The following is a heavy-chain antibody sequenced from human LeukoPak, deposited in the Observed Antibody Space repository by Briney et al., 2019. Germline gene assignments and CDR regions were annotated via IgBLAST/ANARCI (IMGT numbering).Heavy chain of an antibody. CDR3: ARGSYYYMDV. Sequence: SETLSLTCTVSGGSISSSSYYWGWIRQPPGKGLEWIGSIYYSGSTYYNPSLKSRVTISVDTSKNQFSLNLSSVTAADTAVYYCARGSYYYMDVWGKGTTVTVSS. CDR1: GGSISSSSYY. CDR2: IYYSGST. V-gene: IGHV4-39*07. J-gene: IGHJ6*03.